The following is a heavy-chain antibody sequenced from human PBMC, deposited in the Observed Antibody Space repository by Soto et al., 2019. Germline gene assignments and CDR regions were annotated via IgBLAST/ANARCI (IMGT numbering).Heavy chain of an antibody. V-gene: IGHV3-33*01. D-gene: IGHD6-19*01. CDR1: GFTFSNYG. CDR3: ARDDIPGRAVAIYGMDI. Sequence: VGSLRLSCAASGFTFSNYGMHWVRQAPGKGLEWVAVIWYDGSNEYYADSVKGRFTISRDNSKNTLYLQMNSRRAEDTAVYYCARDDIPGRAVAIYGMDIWGQGTTVTVSS. CDR2: IWYDGSNE. J-gene: IGHJ6*02.